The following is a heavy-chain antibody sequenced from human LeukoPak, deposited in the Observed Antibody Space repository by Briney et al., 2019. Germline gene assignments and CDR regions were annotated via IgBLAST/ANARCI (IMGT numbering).Heavy chain of an antibody. CDR3: AKLDDYYYYMDV. V-gene: IGHV4-38-2*02. D-gene: IGHD1-1*01. Sequence: SETLSLTCTVSGYSISSGYYWGWIRQPPGKGLEGIGNIYHSGSTYYNPSLKRRVTISVDTSKNQFSLKLSSVTAAETAAYYCAKLDDYYYYMDVWGKGTTVTISS. J-gene: IGHJ6*03. CDR1: GYSISSGYY. CDR2: IYHSGST.